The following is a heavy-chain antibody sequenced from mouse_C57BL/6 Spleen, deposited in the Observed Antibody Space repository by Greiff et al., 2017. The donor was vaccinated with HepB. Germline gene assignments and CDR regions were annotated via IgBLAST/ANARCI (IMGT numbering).Heavy chain of an antibody. J-gene: IGHJ2*01. CDR1: GFTFSSYA. D-gene: IGHD2-5*01. V-gene: IGHV5-4*01. CDR2: ISDGGSYT. Sequence: DVMLVESGGGLVKPGGSLKLSCAASGFTFSSYAMSWVRQTPEKRLEWVATISDGGSYTYYPDNVKGRFTISRDNAKNNLYLQMSHLKSEDTAMYYCARDKYYSNYFDYWGQGTTLTVSS. CDR3: ARDKYYSNYFDY.